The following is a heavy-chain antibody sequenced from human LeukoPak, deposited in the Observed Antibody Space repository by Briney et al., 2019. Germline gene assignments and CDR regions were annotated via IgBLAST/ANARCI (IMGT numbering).Heavy chain of an antibody. D-gene: IGHD1-26*01. V-gene: IGHV1-3*04. Sequence: GESLKISCKASGYTFTRYAMHWVRQAPGQRLEWMGWINTGNGNTKYSQKFQGRVTVTRDTSANTAYMELSSLRSEDTAVSYCAREGGSYGWYFDLWGRGTLVTVSS. CDR2: INTGNGNT. J-gene: IGHJ2*01. CDR1: GYTFTRYA. CDR3: AREGGSYGWYFDL.